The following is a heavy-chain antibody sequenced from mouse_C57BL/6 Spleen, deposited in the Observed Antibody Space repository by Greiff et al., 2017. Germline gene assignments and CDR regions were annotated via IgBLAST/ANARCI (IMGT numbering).Heavy chain of an antibody. CDR1: GYAFSSSW. V-gene: IGHV1-82*01. D-gene: IGHD1-1*01. CDR3: TYYYEGDY. CDR2: IYPGDGDT. J-gene: IGHJ2*01. Sequence: VQWVESGPELVKPGASVKISCKASGYAFSSSWMNWVKQRPGKGLEWIGRIYPGDGDTNYNGKFKGKATLTADKSSSTAYMQLSSLTSEDSAVYFCTYYYEGDYWGQGTTLTVSS.